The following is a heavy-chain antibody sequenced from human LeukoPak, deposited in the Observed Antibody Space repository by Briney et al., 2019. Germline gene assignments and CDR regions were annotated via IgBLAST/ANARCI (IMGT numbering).Heavy chain of an antibody. CDR1: GFTVSSNY. Sequence: GGSLRLTCTTYGFTVSSNYMSWVRQAPEKGLEWVSIIYDSGTTYYADSVKGRFTISRDNSKNTLYLQMNSLRLEDTAVYYCANQRSRITIFGVVTRGWFDPWGQGTLVTVSS. J-gene: IGHJ5*02. CDR2: IYDSGTT. CDR3: ANQRSRITIFGVVTRGWFDP. V-gene: IGHV3-66*01. D-gene: IGHD3-3*01.